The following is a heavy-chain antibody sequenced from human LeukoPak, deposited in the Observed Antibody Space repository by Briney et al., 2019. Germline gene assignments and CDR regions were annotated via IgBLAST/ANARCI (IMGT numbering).Heavy chain of an antibody. Sequence: SETLSLTCTVSGGSISSSSYYWGWIRQPPGKGLEWIGSIYHSGSTYYNPSLKSRVTISVDTSKNQFSLKLSSVTAADTAVYYCARHRMVRGVIITGYFDYWGQGTLVTVSS. CDR3: ARHRMVRGVIITGYFDY. CDR1: GGSISSSSYY. V-gene: IGHV4-39*01. J-gene: IGHJ4*02. D-gene: IGHD3-10*01. CDR2: IYHSGST.